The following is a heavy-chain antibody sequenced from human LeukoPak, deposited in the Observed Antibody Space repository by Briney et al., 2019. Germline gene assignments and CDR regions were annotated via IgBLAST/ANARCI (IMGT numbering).Heavy chain of an antibody. CDR1: GYTFTGFY. CDR2: INPNSGVT. J-gene: IGHJ6*03. V-gene: IGHV1-2*02. D-gene: IGHD5-12*01. Sequence: ASVKVSCKASGYTFTGFYIHWVRQAPGQGLEWMGWINPNSGVTNYAQKLQGRVTITRDTSIDTAYMQLSRLRSDDTAVYYCAKDRYGDYEAPFHYYMDAWGRGTTVTVSS. CDR3: AKDRYGDYEAPFHYYMDA.